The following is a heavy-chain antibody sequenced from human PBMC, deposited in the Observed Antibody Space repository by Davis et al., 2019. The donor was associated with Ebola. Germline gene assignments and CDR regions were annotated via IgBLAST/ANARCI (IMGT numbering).Heavy chain of an antibody. Sequence: PSETLSLTCTVSGGSISSYYWSWIRQPPGKGLEWIGEINHSGSTNYNPSLKSRVTISVDTSKNQFSLKLSSVTAADTAVYYCARGIVVVPAAMYYMDVWGKGTTVTVSS. CDR2: INHSGST. D-gene: IGHD2-2*01. CDR1: GGSISSYY. J-gene: IGHJ6*03. CDR3: ARGIVVVPAAMYYMDV. V-gene: IGHV4-34*01.